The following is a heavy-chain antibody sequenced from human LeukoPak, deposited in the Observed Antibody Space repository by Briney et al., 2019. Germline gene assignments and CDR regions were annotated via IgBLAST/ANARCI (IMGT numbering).Heavy chain of an antibody. CDR1: GYTLIGSY. CDR2: IDPHNGGT. J-gene: IGHJ6*02. CDR3: ARTDAMDV. Sequence: ASVKVSCQASGYTLIGSYIHWVRQAPGQGLEWMGRIDPHNGGTNYAQKFQDRVTMTRDTSISTAYMELSRLRSDDTAVYYCARTDAMDVWGQGTTVTVSS. V-gene: IGHV1-2*06.